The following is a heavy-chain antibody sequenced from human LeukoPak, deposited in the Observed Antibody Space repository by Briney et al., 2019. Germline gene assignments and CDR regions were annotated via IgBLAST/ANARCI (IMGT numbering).Heavy chain of an antibody. CDR3: ARGDPQTTVPEGMDV. Sequence: PSETLSLTCSVSGGSISTYYWSGIRQLPGRGLEWIGYIYYTGTTNYNPCLRCGVTISVDTSKNPLSLRMSSVTAADTAVYYCARGDPQTTVPEGMDVWGPGTTVIVSS. V-gene: IGHV4-59*01. CDR1: GGSISTYY. D-gene: IGHD4-17*01. CDR2: IYYTGTT. J-gene: IGHJ6*02.